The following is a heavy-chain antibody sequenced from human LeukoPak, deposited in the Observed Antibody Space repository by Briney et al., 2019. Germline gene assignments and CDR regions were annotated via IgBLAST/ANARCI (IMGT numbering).Heavy chain of an antibody. CDR2: INHSGST. CDR1: GGSFSGYY. Sequence: PSETLSLTCAVYGGSFSGYYWSWIRQPPGKGLEWIGEINHSGSTNYNPSLKSRVTISVDTSKNQFSLKLSSVTAADTAVYYCARVFCSSTSCSPESNSGYDAFDYWGQGTLVTVSS. J-gene: IGHJ4*02. CDR3: ARVFCSSTSCSPESNSGYDAFDY. V-gene: IGHV4-34*01. D-gene: IGHD2-2*01.